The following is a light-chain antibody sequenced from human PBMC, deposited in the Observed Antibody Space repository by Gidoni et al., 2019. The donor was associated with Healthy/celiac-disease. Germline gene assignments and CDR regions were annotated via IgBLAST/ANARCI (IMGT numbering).Light chain of an antibody. Sequence: QSALTQPASVARSPGQSITISCTGTSSDVGGYNYVSWYQQHPGKAPKRMIYEVCNRPSGVSNRFSGSKTGNTASLTISGLQAEDEADYYCSSYTSSSTLYVVFCGGTKLTVL. CDR1: SSDVGGYNY. V-gene: IGLV2-14*01. CDR3: SSYTSSSTLYVV. CDR2: EVC. J-gene: IGLJ2*01.